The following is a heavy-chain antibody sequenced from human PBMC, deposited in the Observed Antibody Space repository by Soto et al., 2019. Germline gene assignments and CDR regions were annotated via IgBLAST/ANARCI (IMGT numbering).Heavy chain of an antibody. CDR3: ARDRLPEPPYYDFWSGYHTNNNWFDP. D-gene: IGHD3-3*01. CDR2: ISSSSSTI. V-gene: IGHV3-48*02. Sequence: GGSLRLSCAASGFTFSSYSMNWVRQAPGKGLEWVSYISSSSSTIYYADSVKGRFTISRDNAKNSLYLQMNSLRDEDTAVYYCARDRLPEPPYYDFWSGYHTNNNWFDPWGQGTLVTVSS. J-gene: IGHJ5*02. CDR1: GFTFSSYS.